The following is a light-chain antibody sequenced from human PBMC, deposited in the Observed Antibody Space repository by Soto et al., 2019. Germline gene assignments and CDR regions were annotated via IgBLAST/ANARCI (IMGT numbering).Light chain of an antibody. J-gene: IGLJ1*01. CDR2: GVI. CDR1: SSDVGNYNF. CDR3: CSYAGTRTYV. V-gene: IGLV2-23*02. Sequence: QSVLTQPASVSGSPGQSITISCTGTSSDVGNYNFVSWYQQHPGKAPKLMIYGVIKRPSGLSNRFSGSKSGNTASLTISGLQAEDEADYYCCSYAGTRTYVFGTGTKVTVL.